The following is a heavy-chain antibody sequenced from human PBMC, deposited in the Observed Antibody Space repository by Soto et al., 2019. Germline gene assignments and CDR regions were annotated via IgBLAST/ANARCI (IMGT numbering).Heavy chain of an antibody. CDR2: INHSGST. D-gene: IGHD6-13*01. CDR1: GGSFSGYY. Sequence: QVQLQQWGAGLLKPSETLSLNCAVYGGSFSGYYWSWIRQPPGKGLEWIGEINHSGSTNYNPSLKSRVTISVDTSKNQFSLKLSSVTAADTAVYYCARVIAAAGTGLFDYWGQGTLVTVSS. CDR3: ARVIAAAGTGLFDY. V-gene: IGHV4-34*01. J-gene: IGHJ4*02.